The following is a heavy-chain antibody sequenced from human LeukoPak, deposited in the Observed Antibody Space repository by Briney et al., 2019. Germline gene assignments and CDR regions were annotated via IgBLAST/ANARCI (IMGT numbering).Heavy chain of an antibody. V-gene: IGHV3-21*05. CDR1: EITFSSYA. CDR3: ARDTYEPGLIDF. CDR2: INSGSSDI. Sequence: GGSLRLSCAASEITFSSYAMGWVRQAPGKGLEWVSYINSGSSDIHYTESVRGRFAISRDNAKKTLYLQMNSLRAEDTAVYYCARDTYEPGLIDFWGQGTLVSVSS. J-gene: IGHJ4*02. D-gene: IGHD3-3*01.